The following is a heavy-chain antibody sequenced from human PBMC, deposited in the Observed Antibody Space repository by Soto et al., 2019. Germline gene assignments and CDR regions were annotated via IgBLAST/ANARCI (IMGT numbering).Heavy chain of an antibody. Sequence: SETLSLTCTVSGGSTTSDYWSWIRQPPGKGLEWLGYIFHSLGAKYNPSLGSRVTNSLDTSKNQLSLSLRSVTAADTAIYFCVRDLNGSGDYWGQVTLVTVSS. J-gene: IGHJ4*02. CDR1: GGSTTSDY. CDR2: IFHSLGA. CDR3: VRDLNGSGDY. D-gene: IGHD3-10*01. V-gene: IGHV4-59*01.